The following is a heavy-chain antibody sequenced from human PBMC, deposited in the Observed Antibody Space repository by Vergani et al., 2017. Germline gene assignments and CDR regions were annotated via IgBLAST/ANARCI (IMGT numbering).Heavy chain of an antibody. D-gene: IGHD3-3*01. Sequence: EVQLVESGGGLVQPGRSLRLSCAASGFTFDDYAMHWVRQAPGKGLEWVSGIRWNSGRIGYVDSVKGRFTISRDNAKNSLYLQMNSLRAEDTALYYCAKSGDFWSGDLDYGGQGTLVTVS. V-gene: IGHV3-9*01. CDR2: IRWNSGRI. CDR1: GFTFDDYA. J-gene: IGHJ4*02. CDR3: AKSGDFWSGDLDY.